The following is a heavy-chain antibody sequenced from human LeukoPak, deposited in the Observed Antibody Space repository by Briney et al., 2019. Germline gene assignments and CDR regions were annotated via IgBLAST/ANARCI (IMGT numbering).Heavy chain of an antibody. D-gene: IGHD6-19*01. Sequence: GGSLRLSCAASGLRFSSYWMNWVRQAPGKGLEWVAHIKEDGSGKHYVDSVKGRFTISIDNAKKSMYLQTNSLRVEDTAVYYCVSGTGWIFDYWGQGTLVTVSS. CDR2: IKEDGSGK. CDR3: VSGTGWIFDY. V-gene: IGHV3-7*03. CDR1: GLRFSSYW. J-gene: IGHJ4*02.